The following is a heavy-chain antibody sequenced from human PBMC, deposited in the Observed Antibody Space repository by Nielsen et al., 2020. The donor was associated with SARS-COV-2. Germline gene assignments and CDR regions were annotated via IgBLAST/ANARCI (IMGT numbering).Heavy chain of an antibody. D-gene: IGHD3-16*01. CDR3: ARVSSHYGRGVFRYFDL. J-gene: IGHJ2*01. V-gene: IGHV3-48*01. Sequence: GGSLRLSCAASGFTFSSYSMNWVRQAPGKGLEWVSYISSSSSTIYYADSVKGRFTISRDNAKNSLYLQMNSLRAEDTAVYYCARVSSHYGRGVFRYFDLWGRGTLVTVSS. CDR1: GFTFSSYS. CDR2: ISSSSSTI.